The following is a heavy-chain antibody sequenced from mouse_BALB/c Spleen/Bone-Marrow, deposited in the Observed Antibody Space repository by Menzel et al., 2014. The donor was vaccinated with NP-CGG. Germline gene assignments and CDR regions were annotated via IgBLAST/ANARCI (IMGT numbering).Heavy chain of an antibody. CDR1: GIDLSSYV. D-gene: IGHD1-3*01. CDR2: IGTRGSA. Sequence: LEESGGRLVTPGGSLTLTCTVSGIDLSSYVMGWVRQAPGKGLEYIGIIGTRGSAYYASWAKGRFTISXTPTMVDLKMTSLTTEDTATYFCVRDLTTSSGSLYGMDLWGPGTLVTVSS. V-gene: IGHV5-6-5*01. J-gene: IGHJ1*01. CDR3: VRDLTTSSGSLYGMDL.